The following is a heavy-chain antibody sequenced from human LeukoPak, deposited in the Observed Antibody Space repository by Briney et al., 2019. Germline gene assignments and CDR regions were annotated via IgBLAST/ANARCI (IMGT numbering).Heavy chain of an antibody. D-gene: IGHD3-22*01. CDR3: ARAAWGSGYYGRVGGYYFDY. Sequence: PSETLSLTCTVSGGSISSYYWSWIRQPPGKGLEWIGYIYYSGSTNYNPSLKSRVTISVDTSKNQFSLKLSSVTAADRAVYYCARAAWGSGYYGRVGGYYFDYWGQGTLVTVSS. CDR2: IYYSGST. CDR1: GGSISSYY. J-gene: IGHJ4*02. V-gene: IGHV4-59*01.